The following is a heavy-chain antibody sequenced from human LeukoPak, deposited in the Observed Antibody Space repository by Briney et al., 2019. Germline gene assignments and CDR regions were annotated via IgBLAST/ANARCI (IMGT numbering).Heavy chain of an antibody. J-gene: IGHJ4*02. Sequence: GGSLRLSCAASGFTFSSYGMHWVRQAPGKGLEWVAVISYDGSNKYYADSVKGRFTISRDNSKNTLYLQMNSLRAEDTAVYYCARAAGLVRGVIVYWGQGTLVTVSS. V-gene: IGHV3-30*03. D-gene: IGHD3-10*01. CDR1: GFTFSSYG. CDR3: ARAAGLVRGVIVY. CDR2: ISYDGSNK.